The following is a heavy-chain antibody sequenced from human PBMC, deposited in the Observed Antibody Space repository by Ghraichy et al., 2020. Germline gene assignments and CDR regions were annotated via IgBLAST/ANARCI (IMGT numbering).Heavy chain of an antibody. V-gene: IGHV3-7*01. CDR1: GFSFSSYW. J-gene: IGHJ3*01. CDR3: ARGAGITDALDV. Sequence: GSLRLSCAASGFSFSSYWMTWVRQAPGKGLEWVANINQDGSDDFCVDSLKGRFTISRDNGKDSLYPQINSLRVEDTAVYYCARGAGITDALDVWGHGTRVSVSS. D-gene: IGHD6-25*01. CDR2: INQDGSDD.